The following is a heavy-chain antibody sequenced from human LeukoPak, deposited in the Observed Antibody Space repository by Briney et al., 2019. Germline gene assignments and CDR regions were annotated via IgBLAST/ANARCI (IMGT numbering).Heavy chain of an antibody. CDR3: ASSSGHNWFDP. Sequence: PGESLRLSCVVPGFTFSRSWMHWVRQAPGKGLVWVSRINSDGSSTSYADSVKGRFTISRDKTKNTLYLQMNSLRAEDTAVYYCASSSGHNWFDPWGQGTLVTVSS. CDR2: INSDGSST. D-gene: IGHD2-15*01. CDR1: GFTFSRSW. V-gene: IGHV3-74*01. J-gene: IGHJ5*02.